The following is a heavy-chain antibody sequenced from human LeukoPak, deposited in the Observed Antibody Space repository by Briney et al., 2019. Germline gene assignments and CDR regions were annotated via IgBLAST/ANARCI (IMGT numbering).Heavy chain of an antibody. CDR2: IKQDGSEK. V-gene: IGHV3-7*01. CDR3: ARSLTHLWFGEWRPAGFDY. D-gene: IGHD3-10*01. Sequence: PGGSLRLSCAASRFTFSSYWMSWVRQAPGKGLEWVANIKQDGSEKYYVDSVKGRFTISRDNAKNSLYLQMNSLRAEDTAVYYCARSLTHLWFGEWRPAGFDYWGQGTLVTVSS. CDR1: RFTFSSYW. J-gene: IGHJ4*02.